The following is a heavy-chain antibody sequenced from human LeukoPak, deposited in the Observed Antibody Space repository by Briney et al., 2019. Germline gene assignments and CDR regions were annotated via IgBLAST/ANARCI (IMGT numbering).Heavy chain of an antibody. V-gene: IGHV3-48*03. CDR1: GFTFSSYE. Sequence: GGSLRLSCAASGFTFSSYEMNWVRQAPGKGLEWVSYISSSGSTIYYADSVKGRFTISRDNSRNTLYLQMNSLRAEDTAVYYCAKVRRGYSYGLGNDAFDIWGQGTMVTVSS. D-gene: IGHD5-18*01. CDR3: AKVRRGYSYGLGNDAFDI. J-gene: IGHJ3*02. CDR2: ISSSGSTI.